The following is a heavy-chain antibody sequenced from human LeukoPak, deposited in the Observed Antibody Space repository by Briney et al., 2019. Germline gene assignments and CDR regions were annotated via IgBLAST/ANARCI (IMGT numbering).Heavy chain of an antibody. CDR1: GDSISSYY. V-gene: IGHV4-59*01. CDR2: IYYSGST. D-gene: IGHD2-21*02. Sequence: SETLSLTCTVSGDSISSYYWSWIRQPPGKGLEGIGYIYYSGSTNYNPSLKSRVTISVDTSKNQFSLKLSSVTAADTAVYYCARGERYCGGDCYQIDYWGQGTLVTVSS. CDR3: ARGERYCGGDCYQIDY. J-gene: IGHJ4*02.